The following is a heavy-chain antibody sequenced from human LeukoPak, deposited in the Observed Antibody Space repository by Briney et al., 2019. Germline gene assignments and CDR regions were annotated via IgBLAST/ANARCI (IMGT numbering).Heavy chain of an antibody. D-gene: IGHD3-16*02. CDR3: ARGGHVGASYRLNWFDP. Sequence: GASVKVSCKASGYTFTGYYMHWVRQAPGHGLEWMGWINPNSGGTNYAQKFQGWVTMTRDTSISTAYMELSRLRSDDTAVYYCARGGHVGASYRLNWFDPWGQGTLVTVSS. CDR1: GYTFTGYY. J-gene: IGHJ5*02. V-gene: IGHV1-2*04. CDR2: INPNSGGT.